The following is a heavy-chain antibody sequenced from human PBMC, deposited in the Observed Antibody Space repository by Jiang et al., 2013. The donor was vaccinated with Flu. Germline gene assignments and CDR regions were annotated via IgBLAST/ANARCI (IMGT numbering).Heavy chain of an antibody. CDR2: ISAYNGNT. V-gene: IGHV1-18*01. J-gene: IGHJ6*02. Sequence: WVRQAPGQGLEWMGWISAYNGNTNYAQKVQGRVTMTLDTSTSTAYMELRSLTSDDTAVYYCARAVPAMDVWGQGTTVTVSS. CDR3: ARAVPAMDV.